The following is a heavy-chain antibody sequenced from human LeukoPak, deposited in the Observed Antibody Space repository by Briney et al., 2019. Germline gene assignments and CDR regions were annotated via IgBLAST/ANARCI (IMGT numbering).Heavy chain of an antibody. J-gene: IGHJ3*02. CDR1: GLTFSSYA. D-gene: IGHD2-15*01. Sequence: GRSLRLSCAASGLTFSSYAMHWVRQAPGKGLEWVAVISYDGSNKYYADSVKGRFTISRDNSKNTLYLQMNSLRAEDTAVYYCASALEAENAFDIWGQGTMVTVSS. CDR3: ASALEAENAFDI. CDR2: ISYDGSNK. V-gene: IGHV3-30-3*01.